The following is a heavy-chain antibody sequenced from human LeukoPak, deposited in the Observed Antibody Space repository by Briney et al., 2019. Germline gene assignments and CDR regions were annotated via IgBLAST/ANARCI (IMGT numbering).Heavy chain of an antibody. CDR3: AKRTRYYYDSSGGDY. Sequence: GGSLRLSCAASGFTFSSYWMNWARQAPGKGLEWVSAISGSGGSTYYADSVKGRFTISRDNSKNTLYLQMNSLRAEDTAVYYCAKRTRYYYDSSGGDYWGQGTLVTVSS. D-gene: IGHD3-22*01. CDR1: GFTFSSYW. J-gene: IGHJ4*02. CDR2: ISGSGGST. V-gene: IGHV3-23*01.